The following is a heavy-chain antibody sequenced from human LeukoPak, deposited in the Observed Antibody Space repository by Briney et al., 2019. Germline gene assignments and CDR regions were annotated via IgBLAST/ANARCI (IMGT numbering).Heavy chain of an antibody. CDR3: ARDSMIPRLNWFDP. Sequence: SETLSLTCTVSGGSISSSSYYWGWIRQPPGKGLEWIGSIYYSGSTYYNPSLKSRVTISVDTSKNQFSLKLSSVTAADTAVYYCARDSMIPRLNWFDPWGQGTLVTVSS. CDR2: IYYSGST. J-gene: IGHJ5*02. V-gene: IGHV4-39*02. CDR1: GGSISSSSYY. D-gene: IGHD3-22*01.